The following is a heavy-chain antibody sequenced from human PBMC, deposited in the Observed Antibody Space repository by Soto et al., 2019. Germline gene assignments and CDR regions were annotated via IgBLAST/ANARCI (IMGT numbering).Heavy chain of an antibody. D-gene: IGHD3-3*01. Sequence: QVHLVQSGAVVKGPGASVTVSCEASGYTFTNHDLIWVRQAPGQGLQYMGWVNCNNGNRDYAPGSQGRVSMTKNSSINTAYLELHSLRLEDTAVYYCARGRALFTMTIQGADIWGQGTLITVS. CDR2: VNCNNGNR. CDR1: GYTFTNHD. V-gene: IGHV1-8*01. J-gene: IGHJ4*02. CDR3: ARGRALFTMTIQGADI.